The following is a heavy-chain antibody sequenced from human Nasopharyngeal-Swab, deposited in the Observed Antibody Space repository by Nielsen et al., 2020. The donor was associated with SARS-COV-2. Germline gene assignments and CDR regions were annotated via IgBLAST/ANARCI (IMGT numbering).Heavy chain of an antibody. CDR2: IRSKGNSYAT. J-gene: IGHJ4*02. CDR3: TRCGGSCYTGKDY. D-gene: IGHD2-15*01. CDR1: GFTFSSYA. Sequence: GESLKISCAASGFTFSSYAMHWVRQAPGKGLEWVGRIRSKGNSYATEYAASVEGRFTISRDDSKNTAYLQMNSLITEDTAIYYCTRCGGSCYTGKDYWGQGTLVTVSS. V-gene: IGHV3-73*01.